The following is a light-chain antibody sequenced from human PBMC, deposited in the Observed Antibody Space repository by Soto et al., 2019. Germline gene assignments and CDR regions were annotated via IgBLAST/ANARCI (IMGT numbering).Light chain of an antibody. CDR2: DAS. CDR3: QHYHNLPIT. CDR1: QDISTS. V-gene: IGKV1-33*01. Sequence: DIQMTQSPSSLSASVGYRVTITCHSRQDISTSLNWYQQKPGRAPKLLIYDASNLETGVPSWFSGSGSGTDFTFTISSLQPEDIATYYCQHYHNLPITFGQGTRLEIK. J-gene: IGKJ5*01.